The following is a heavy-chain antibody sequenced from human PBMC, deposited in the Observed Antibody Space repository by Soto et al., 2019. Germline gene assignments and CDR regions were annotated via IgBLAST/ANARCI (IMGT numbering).Heavy chain of an antibody. Sequence: QITLKESGPPRVGPTQTLALTCTFSGFSLTTSGVGVGWIRKTPGKALEWLAVIYWDDDKRYSPSLKSRLTITKDTSKNQVVLTMADMDPVDTATYFCAHRGYMYGNWDHGYFDYWGQGTLVTVSS. D-gene: IGHD5-18*01. CDR2: IYWDDDK. J-gene: IGHJ4*02. V-gene: IGHV2-5*02. CDR1: GFSLTTSGVG. CDR3: AHRGYMYGNWDHGYFDY.